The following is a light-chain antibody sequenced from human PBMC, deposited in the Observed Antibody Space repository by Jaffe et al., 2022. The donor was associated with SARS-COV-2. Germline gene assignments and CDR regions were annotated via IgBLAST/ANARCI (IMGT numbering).Light chain of an antibody. CDR1: VLAKKY. CDR2: KDS. Sequence: SYELTQPSSVSVSPGQTARITCSGDVLAKKYARWFQQKPGQAPVLVIYKDSERPSGIPERFSGSSSGTTVTLTISGAQVEDEADYYCYSAADNNQSWVFGGGTKLTVL. J-gene: IGLJ3*02. V-gene: IGLV3-27*01. CDR3: YSAADNNQSWV.